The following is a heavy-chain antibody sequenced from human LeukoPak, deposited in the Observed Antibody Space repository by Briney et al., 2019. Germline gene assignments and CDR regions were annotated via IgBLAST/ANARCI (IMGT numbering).Heavy chain of an antibody. V-gene: IGHV3-30*02. J-gene: IGHJ4*02. CDR1: GFVFSDYG. D-gene: IGHD2-15*01. CDR3: ARDSYSAFDY. Sequence: GGSLRLSCAASGFVFSDYGMHWVRQAPGKGLEWVAFIQYDGSNKYYAGSVKGRFTISRDNSKNTLHVQMNSLRPEDTAVYYCARDSYSAFDYWGQGTLVTVSS. CDR2: IQYDGSNK.